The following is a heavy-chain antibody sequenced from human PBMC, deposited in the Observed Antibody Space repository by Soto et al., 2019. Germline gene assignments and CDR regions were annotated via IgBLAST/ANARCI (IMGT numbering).Heavy chain of an antibody. CDR1: GFTFSSYA. CDR3: AGRYYDILTGYYY. CDR2: ISGSGGST. V-gene: IGHV3-23*01. J-gene: IGHJ4*02. D-gene: IGHD3-9*01. Sequence: GGSLRLSCAASGFTFSSYAKSWVRQAPGKGLEWVSAISGSGGSTYYADSVKGRFTISRDNSKNTLYLQMNSLRAEDTAVYYCAGRYYDILTGYYYWGQGTLVTVSS.